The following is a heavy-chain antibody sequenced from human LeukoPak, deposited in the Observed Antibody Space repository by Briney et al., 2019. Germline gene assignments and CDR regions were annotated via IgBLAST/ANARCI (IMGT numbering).Heavy chain of an antibody. Sequence: GGSLRVSCAASGFTFSSYSMNWVRQAPGKGLEWVSSISSSSSYIYYADSVKGRFTISRDNAKNSLYLQMNSLRAEDTAVYYCARDGKSGSYVNFQHWGQGTLVTVSS. CDR3: ARDGKSGSYVNFQH. CDR2: ISSSSSYI. J-gene: IGHJ1*01. D-gene: IGHD1-26*01. V-gene: IGHV3-21*01. CDR1: GFTFSSYS.